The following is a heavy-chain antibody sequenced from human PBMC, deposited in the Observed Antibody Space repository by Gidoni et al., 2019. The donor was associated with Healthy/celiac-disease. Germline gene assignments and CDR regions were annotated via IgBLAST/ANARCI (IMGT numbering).Heavy chain of an antibody. CDR1: GVSFSGYY. J-gene: IGHJ4*02. CDR3: ARGPDYYDSSGYFTWYDY. CDR2: INHSGST. Sequence: QVQLQQWGAGLLKPSETLSLTCAVYGVSFSGYYWSWIRQPPGKGLEWLGEINHSGSTNYNPSLKSRVTISVDTSKNQFSLKLSSVTAADTAVYYCARGPDYYDSSGYFTWYDYWGQGTLVTVSS. V-gene: IGHV4-34*01. D-gene: IGHD3-22*01.